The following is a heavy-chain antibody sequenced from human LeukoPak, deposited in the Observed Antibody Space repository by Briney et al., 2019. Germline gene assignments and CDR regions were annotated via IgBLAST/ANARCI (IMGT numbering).Heavy chain of an antibody. J-gene: IGHJ4*02. CDR2: TNPDGSST. V-gene: IGHV3-74*01. CDR3: ARDLSGKDDY. D-gene: IGHD7-27*01. Sequence: GGSLRLSCAVSGFTFSTYWFHWVRQAPGKGPVWVSRTNPDGSSTNHADSVRGRFAISRDNAKNTLYLQMNSLRAEDTAVYYCARDLSGKDDYWGQGTLVTVSS. CDR1: GFTFSTYW.